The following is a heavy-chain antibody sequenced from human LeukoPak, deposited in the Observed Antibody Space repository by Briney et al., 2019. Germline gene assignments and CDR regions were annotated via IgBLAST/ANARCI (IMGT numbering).Heavy chain of an antibody. CDR3: AKDVWFDP. J-gene: IGHJ5*02. CDR2: ISGSGGST. Sequence: QPGGSLLLSCASSGSTFSSYAMSWVRQAPGKGLEWVSAISGSGGSTYYADSVKGRFTISRDNSKNTLYLQMNSLRAEDTAVYSCAKDVWFDPWGQGTLVTVSS. V-gene: IGHV3-23*01. CDR1: GSTFSSYA.